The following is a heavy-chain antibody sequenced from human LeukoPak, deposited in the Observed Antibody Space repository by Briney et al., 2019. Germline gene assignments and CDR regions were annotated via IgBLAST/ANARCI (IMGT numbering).Heavy chain of an antibody. CDR2: INHSGST. V-gene: IGHV4-34*01. Sequence: SETLSLTCAVYGGSFSGYYWSCIRQPPGKGLEWIGEINHSGSTNYNPSLKSRVTISVDTSKNQFSLKLSSVTAADTAVYYCASTLLNYYGSGSYYFDYWGQGTQVTVSS. D-gene: IGHD3-10*01. CDR3: ASTLLNYYGSGSYYFDY. CDR1: GGSFSGYY. J-gene: IGHJ4*02.